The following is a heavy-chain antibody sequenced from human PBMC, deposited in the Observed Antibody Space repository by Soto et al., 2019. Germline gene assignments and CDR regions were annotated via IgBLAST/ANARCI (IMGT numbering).Heavy chain of an antibody. CDR1: GFTVSSNY. CDR3: ARGKGIAVAGNGNWFDP. Sequence: GGSLRLSCAASGFTVSSNYMSWVRQAPGKGLEWVSVIYSGGSTYYADSVKGRFTISRHNSKNTLYLQMNSLRAEDTAVYYCARGKGIAVAGNGNWFDPWGQGTLVTVSS. D-gene: IGHD6-19*01. V-gene: IGHV3-53*04. J-gene: IGHJ5*02. CDR2: IYSGGST.